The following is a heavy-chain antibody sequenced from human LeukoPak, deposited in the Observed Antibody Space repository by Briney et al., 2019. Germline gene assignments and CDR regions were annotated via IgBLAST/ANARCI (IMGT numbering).Heavy chain of an antibody. Sequence: GRSLRLSCTASGFTFGDYAMSWFRQAPGKGLEWVGFIRSKAYGGTTEYAASVKGRFTILRDDSKSIAYLQMNSLKTEDTAVYYCTRERGYYDFWSGYYYIYGMDVWGQGTTVTVSS. CDR1: GFTFGDYA. CDR3: TRERGYYDFWSGYYYIYGMDV. CDR2: IRSKAYGGTT. J-gene: IGHJ6*02. D-gene: IGHD3-3*01. V-gene: IGHV3-49*03.